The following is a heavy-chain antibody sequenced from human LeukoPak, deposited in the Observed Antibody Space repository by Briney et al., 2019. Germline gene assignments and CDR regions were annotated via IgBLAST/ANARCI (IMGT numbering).Heavy chain of an antibody. Sequence: GGSLRPSCAASGFTFSSYSMNWVRQAPGKGLEWVSSISSSSSYIYYADSVKGRFTISRDNAKNSRYLQMNSLRAEDTAVYYCAGVTFDYDSSGYYGDYWGQGTLVTVSS. CDR3: AGVTFDYDSSGYYGDY. CDR2: ISSSSSYI. CDR1: GFTFSSYS. D-gene: IGHD3-22*01. J-gene: IGHJ4*02. V-gene: IGHV3-21*01.